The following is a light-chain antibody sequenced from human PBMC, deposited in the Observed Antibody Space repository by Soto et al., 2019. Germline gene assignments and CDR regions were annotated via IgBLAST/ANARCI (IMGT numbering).Light chain of an antibody. Sequence: QSVLTQPASVSGSSRQSIIISCTGASSDVGGYTYVSWYQQHPGKAPKLIIYEVNNRPSGVSHRFSGSKSGNTASLTISGLQAEDEADYYCSSYTSSSTLYVFGTGTKVTVL. CDR2: EVN. J-gene: IGLJ1*01. CDR3: SSYTSSSTLYV. V-gene: IGLV2-14*01. CDR1: SSDVGGYTY.